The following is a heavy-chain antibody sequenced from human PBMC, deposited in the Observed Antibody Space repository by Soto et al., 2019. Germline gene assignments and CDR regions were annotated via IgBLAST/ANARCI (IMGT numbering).Heavy chain of an antibody. Sequence: VGSLRLSCAASGFTFSSYGMHWVRQAPGKGLEWVAVISYDGSNKYYADSVKGRFTISRDNSKNTLYLQMNSLRAEDTAVYYCAKDSSGWPYYYYGMDVWGQGTTVT. V-gene: IGHV3-30*18. CDR3: AKDSSGWPYYYYGMDV. CDR1: GFTFSSYG. CDR2: ISYDGSNK. D-gene: IGHD6-19*01. J-gene: IGHJ6*02.